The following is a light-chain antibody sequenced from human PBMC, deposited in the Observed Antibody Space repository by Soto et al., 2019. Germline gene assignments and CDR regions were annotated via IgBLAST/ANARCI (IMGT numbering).Light chain of an antibody. V-gene: IGKV3-11*01. CDR1: HSVTTH. CDR3: KLRSDSTT. CDR2: DSS. J-gene: IGKJ5*01. Sequence: IVLTQSPDTLSLSPGERATLSCWASHSVTTHLAWFQQRPGQTPRLLIYDSSTRAPGIPARFSGRGSGAEFTLTTSSLEPEDFAVYYCKLRSDSTTFGKGIPLEI.